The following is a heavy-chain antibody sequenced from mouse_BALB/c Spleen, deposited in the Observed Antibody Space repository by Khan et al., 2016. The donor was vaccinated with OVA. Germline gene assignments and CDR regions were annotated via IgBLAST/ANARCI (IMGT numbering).Heavy chain of an antibody. CDR2: ISYSGST. V-gene: IGHV3-8*02. Sequence: EVQLQESGPSLVKPSQTLSLTCSVTDDSIISGYWNWILNFPGNKLEYMGYISYSGSTYYNPSLQSRISITRDTSKNQYYLQFNSVTTEDTATYYCARYLKGYYGSSPWFAYWGQGTLVTVSA. CDR3: ARYLKGYYGSSPWFAY. J-gene: IGHJ3*01. CDR1: DDSIISGY. D-gene: IGHD1-1*01.